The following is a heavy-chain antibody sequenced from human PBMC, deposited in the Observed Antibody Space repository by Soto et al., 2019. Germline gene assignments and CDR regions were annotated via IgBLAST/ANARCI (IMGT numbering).Heavy chain of an antibody. CDR2: IIPIFGTA. CDR1: GGTFSSYA. Sequence: SVNVSCKASGGTFSSYAISWVRQAPGQGLEWMGGIIPIFGTANYAQKFQGRVTITADESTSTAYMELSSLRSEDTAVYYCAREKASGNYYYGMDVWGQGTTVTVSS. D-gene: IGHD6-13*01. J-gene: IGHJ6*02. V-gene: IGHV1-69*13. CDR3: AREKASGNYYYGMDV.